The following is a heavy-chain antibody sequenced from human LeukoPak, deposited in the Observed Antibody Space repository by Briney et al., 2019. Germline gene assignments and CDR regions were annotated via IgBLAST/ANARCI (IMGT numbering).Heavy chain of an antibody. D-gene: IGHD4-23*01. V-gene: IGHV3-7*01. CDR2: INHNGNVN. CDR3: ARAIGKSEGY. J-gene: IGHJ4*02. CDR1: GFTFSSYW. Sequence: GGSLRLSCAASGFTFSSYWMNWARQAPGKGLEWVASINHNGNVNCYVDSVKGRFTISRDNAKNSLYLQMNSLRAEDTAVYYCARAIGKSEGYWGQGTLVTVSS.